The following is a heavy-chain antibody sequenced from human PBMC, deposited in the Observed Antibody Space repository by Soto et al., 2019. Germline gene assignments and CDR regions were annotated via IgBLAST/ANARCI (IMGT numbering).Heavy chain of an antibody. V-gene: IGHV3-11*01. J-gene: IGHJ4*02. Sequence: QVQLVESGGGLVKPGGSLRLSCAASGFTFSDHYMSWVRRAPGKGLEWVSYISSSGCALYYADSVKGRFTISRDNAKNSLYLQMNSLRAEDTAVYYCARDPDTSSKIDYWGQGTLVTVSS. CDR1: GFTFSDHY. CDR3: ARDPDTSSKIDY. D-gene: IGHD2-2*01. CDR2: ISSSGCAL.